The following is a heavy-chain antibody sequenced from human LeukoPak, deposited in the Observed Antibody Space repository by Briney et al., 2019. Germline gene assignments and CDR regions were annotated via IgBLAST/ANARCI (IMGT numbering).Heavy chain of an antibody. D-gene: IGHD3-10*01. Sequence: SETLSLTCAVYGGSFSGYYWSWIRQPPGKGLEWIGEINHSGSTNYNPSLKSRVTISVDTSKNQFSLKLSSVTAADTAVYYCARHAVLWFGELYLRYYYYMGVWGKGTTVIISS. J-gene: IGHJ6*03. V-gene: IGHV4-34*01. CDR2: INHSGST. CDR3: ARHAVLWFGELYLRYYYYMGV. CDR1: GGSFSGYY.